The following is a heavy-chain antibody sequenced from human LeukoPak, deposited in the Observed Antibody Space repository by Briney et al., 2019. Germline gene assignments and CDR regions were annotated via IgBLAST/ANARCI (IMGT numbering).Heavy chain of an antibody. J-gene: IGHJ4*02. V-gene: IGHV4-34*01. D-gene: IGHD2-2*01. CDR1: GGSFSGYY. CDR2: INHSGST. Sequence: PSETLSLTCAVYGGSFSGYYWSWIRQPPGKGLEWIGEINHSGSTNYNPSLKSRVTISVDTSKNQFSLKLSSVTAADTAVYYCARGPSCSSISCYPIYYYFDYWGQGTLVTVSS. CDR3: ARGPSCSSISCYPIYYYFDY.